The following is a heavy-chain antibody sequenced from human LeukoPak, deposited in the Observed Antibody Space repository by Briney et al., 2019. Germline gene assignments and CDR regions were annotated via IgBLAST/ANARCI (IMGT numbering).Heavy chain of an antibody. Sequence: APGQXLXXXXIINPSGGSTSYAQKLQGRVTMTRDMSTSTVYMELSSLRSEDTAVYYCARDGGYSSGCLDYWGQGTLVTVSS. CDR3: ARDGGYSSGCLDY. V-gene: IGHV1-46*01. D-gene: IGHD6-19*01. CDR2: INPSGGST. J-gene: IGHJ4*02.